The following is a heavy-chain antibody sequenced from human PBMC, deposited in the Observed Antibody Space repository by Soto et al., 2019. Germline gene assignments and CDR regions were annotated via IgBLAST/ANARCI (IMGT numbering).Heavy chain of an antibody. CDR1: GGSISSRTHY. Sequence: SETLSLTCTVSGGSISSRTHYWGWIRQPPGKGLEWIGSIYYSGRTYYNPSLKGRLTMSVDMSKNQFSLRLSSVTAADTALYYCARNEISSWGFDSWGQGALVTVYS. V-gene: IGHV4-39*01. CDR2: IYYSGRT. D-gene: IGHD6-13*01. CDR3: ARNEISSWGFDS. J-gene: IGHJ5*01.